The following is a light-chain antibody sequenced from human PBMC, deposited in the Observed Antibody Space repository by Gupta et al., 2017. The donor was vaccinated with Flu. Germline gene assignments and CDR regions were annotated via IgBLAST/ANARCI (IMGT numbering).Light chain of an antibody. J-gene: IGKJ4*01. CDR2: DIS. CDR3: QQSFTVPFT. CDR1: QTVTGH. V-gene: IGKV1-39*01. Sequence: GDRVTLTCRASQTVTGHLNWYQHRPGKAPKLLIYDISNLQSRVPSRFSGSGSGTDFTLTISSLQPDDFATYYCQQSFTVPFTFGRGTRVDIK.